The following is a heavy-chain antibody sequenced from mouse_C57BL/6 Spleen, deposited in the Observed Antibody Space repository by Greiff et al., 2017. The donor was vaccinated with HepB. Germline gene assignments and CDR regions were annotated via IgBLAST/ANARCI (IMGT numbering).Heavy chain of an antibody. V-gene: IGHV1-82*01. D-gene: IGHD2-3*01. CDR2: IYPGDGDT. Sequence: QVQLKQSGPELVKPGASVKISCKASGYAFSSSWMNWVKQRPGKGLEWIGRIYPGDGDTNYNGKVKGKATLTADKSSSTAYMQLSSLTSEDSAVYFCARRGMVTSYYAMDYWGQGTSVTVSS. CDR1: GYAFSSSW. CDR3: ARRGMVTSYYAMDY. J-gene: IGHJ4*01.